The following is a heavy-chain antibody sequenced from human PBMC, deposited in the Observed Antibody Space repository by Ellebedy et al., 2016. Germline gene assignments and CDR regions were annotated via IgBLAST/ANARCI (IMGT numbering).Heavy chain of an antibody. Sequence: GGSLRLSXAGSGFTFGDYAMHWVRQAPGKGLEWVSGISWNSDNIGYADSVKGRFTISRDNAKNSLYLQMNSLRAEDTALYYCVKDGVGPAKGDLDSWGQGTLVTVSS. V-gene: IGHV3-9*01. J-gene: IGHJ4*02. CDR2: ISWNSDNI. CDR1: GFTFGDYA. CDR3: VKDGVGPAKGDLDS. D-gene: IGHD1-26*01.